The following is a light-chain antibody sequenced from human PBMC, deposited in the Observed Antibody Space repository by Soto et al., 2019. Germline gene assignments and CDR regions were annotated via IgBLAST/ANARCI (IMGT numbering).Light chain of an antibody. J-gene: IGKJ1*01. V-gene: IGKV1-8*01. CDR1: QGISSY. CDR2: AAS. CDR3: QQYYSYPRG. Sequence: AIRMTQSPSSLSASTGDRVTITCRASQGISSYLAWYQQKPGQAPKLLIYAASTLQSGVPSRFSGSGSGTDFTLTISCLQSEDSATYYCQQYYSYPRGFGQGTKVEIK.